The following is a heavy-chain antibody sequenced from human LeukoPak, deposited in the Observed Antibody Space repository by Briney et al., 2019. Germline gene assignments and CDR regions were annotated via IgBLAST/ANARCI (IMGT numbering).Heavy chain of an antibody. CDR3: ARTDLRVRGALNYYYYGMDV. J-gene: IGHJ6*02. CDR2: IYYTGSA. D-gene: IGHD3-10*01. Sequence: SETLSLTCTVSGDSISSYYWSWIRQPPGKGLEWIGYIYYTGSAHYNPSLKSRVTISVGTSKNQFSLKLSSVTAADTAVYYCARTDLRVRGALNYYYYGMDVWGQGTTVTVSS. CDR1: GDSISSYY. V-gene: IGHV4-59*12.